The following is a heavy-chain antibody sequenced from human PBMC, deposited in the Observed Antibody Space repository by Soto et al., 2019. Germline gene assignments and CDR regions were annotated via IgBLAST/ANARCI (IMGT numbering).Heavy chain of an antibody. CDR3: ARDRRPSIYSGLAV. CDR2: IDGSSATT. J-gene: IGHJ6*02. D-gene: IGHD2-2*01. V-gene: IGHV3-23*01. CDR1: GFTFSDYA. Sequence: GGSLRLSCAASGFTFSDYAMSWVRQAPGKGLEWVSAIDGSSATTNYADSVKGRFTISRDNSKNTLFLHMSGLRAEDTAVYYCARDRRPSIYSGLAVWGQGTTVTVSS.